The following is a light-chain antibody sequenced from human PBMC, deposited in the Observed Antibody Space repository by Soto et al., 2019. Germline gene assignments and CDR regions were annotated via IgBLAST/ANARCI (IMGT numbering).Light chain of an antibody. CDR3: QQRSNWQT. CDR1: QSVSSY. Sequence: EIVLTQSPATLSLSPVEIATLSCRASQSVSSYLAWYQQKPGQAPRLLIYDASNRATGIPARFSGSGSGTDFTLTISSLEPEDFAVYYCQQRSNWQTFGQGTKVDIK. V-gene: IGKV3-11*01. CDR2: DAS. J-gene: IGKJ1*01.